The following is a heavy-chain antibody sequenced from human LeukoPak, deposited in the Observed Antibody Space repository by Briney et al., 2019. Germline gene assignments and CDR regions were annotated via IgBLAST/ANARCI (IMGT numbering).Heavy chain of an antibody. CDR1: GGSISSYY. Sequence: PETLSLTCTVSGGSISSYYWSWIRQPAGKGLEWIGRIYTSGSTNYNPSLKSRVTMSVDTSKNQFSLKLSSVTAADTAVYYCARVESGYSFRHYYYYMDVWGKGTTVTVSS. D-gene: IGHD3-3*01. CDR3: ARVESGYSFRHYYYYMDV. V-gene: IGHV4-4*07. CDR2: IYTSGST. J-gene: IGHJ6*03.